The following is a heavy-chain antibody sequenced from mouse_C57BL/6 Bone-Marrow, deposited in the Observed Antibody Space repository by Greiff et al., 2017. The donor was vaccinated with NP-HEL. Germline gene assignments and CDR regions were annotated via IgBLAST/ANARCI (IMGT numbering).Heavy chain of an antibody. V-gene: IGHV5-17*01. CDR1: GFTFSDYG. Sequence: EVNVVESGGGLVKPGGSLKLSCAASGFTFSDYGMHWVRQAPEKGLEWVAYISSGSSTIYYADTVKGRFTISRDNAKNTLFLQMTSLRSEDTAMYYCASNSPDGYPSYWYFDVWGTGTTVTVSS. J-gene: IGHJ1*03. CDR2: ISSGSSTI. D-gene: IGHD2-3*01. CDR3: ASNSPDGYPSYWYFDV.